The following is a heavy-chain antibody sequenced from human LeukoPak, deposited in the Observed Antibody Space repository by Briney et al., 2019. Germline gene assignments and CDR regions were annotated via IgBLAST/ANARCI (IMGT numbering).Heavy chain of an antibody. Sequence: GGSLRLSCAASGFTFSSHAMSWVRQAPGKGLEWVSAVSPSGDGTYYADSVKGRFTISRDNSKNTLYLHMNSLRAEDTAVYYCAKDRRGAMAVDYFDYWGQGTLVTVSS. V-gene: IGHV3-23*01. CDR1: GFTFSSHA. J-gene: IGHJ4*02. CDR3: AKDRRGAMAVDYFDY. D-gene: IGHD6-19*01. CDR2: VSPSGDGT.